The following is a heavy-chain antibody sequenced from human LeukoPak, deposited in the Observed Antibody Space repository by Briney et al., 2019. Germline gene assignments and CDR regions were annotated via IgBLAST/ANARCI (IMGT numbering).Heavy chain of an antibody. J-gene: IGHJ6*03. CDR3: ARRMGRRFGERYYYYHYMDV. D-gene: IGHD3-10*01. Sequence: SGTLSLTCAVSGGSISSSNWWSWVRQPPGKGLEWIGEIYHSGSINYNSSLKSRVTISVDTSKNQFSLKLSSVTAADTAVYYCARRMGRRFGERYYYYHYMDVWGKGTTVTISS. CDR2: IYHSGSI. CDR1: GGSISSSNW. V-gene: IGHV4-4*02.